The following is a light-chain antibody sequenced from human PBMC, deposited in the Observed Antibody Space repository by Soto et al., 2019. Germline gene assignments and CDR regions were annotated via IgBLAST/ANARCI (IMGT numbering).Light chain of an antibody. CDR3: AVWDDSLSGVV. J-gene: IGLJ3*02. V-gene: IGLV1-44*01. CDR1: SSNIGRNT. Sequence: AVVTQPPSVSGTPGQRVTISCSGSSSNIGRNTVNWYQHLPGTAPKLLIYGLNHRPSGVPDRFSGSISGTSASLAISGLQSEDEAEYYCAVWDDSLSGVVFGGGTKLTVL. CDR2: GLN.